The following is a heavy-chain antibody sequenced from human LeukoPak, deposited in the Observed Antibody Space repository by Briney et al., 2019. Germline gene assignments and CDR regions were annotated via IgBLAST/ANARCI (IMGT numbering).Heavy chain of an antibody. V-gene: IGHV3-23*01. CDR1: GFTFSSYA. J-gene: IGHJ4*02. CDR3: ATLGGYYYDSSGYKPFDY. CDR2: ISGSGGST. D-gene: IGHD3-22*01. Sequence: RGSLRLSCAASGFTFSSYAMSWVRQAPGKGLEWVSAISGSGGSTYYADSVKGRFTISRDNSKNTLYLQMNSLRAEDTAVYYCATLGGYYYDSSGYKPFDYWGQGTLVTVSS.